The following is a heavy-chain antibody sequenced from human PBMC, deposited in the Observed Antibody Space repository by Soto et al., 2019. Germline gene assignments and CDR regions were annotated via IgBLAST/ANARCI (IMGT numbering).Heavy chain of an antibody. V-gene: IGHV4-30-4*01. CDR3: ARGRSRILYGMDV. Sequence: SETLSLTCTVSGGSISSGDYYWSWIRQPPGKGLEWIGYIYYSGSTYYNPSLKSRVTISVDTSKNQFSLKLSSVTAADTAVYYCARGRSRILYGMDVWGQGTTVTVS. CDR2: IYYSGST. CDR1: GGSISSGDYY. J-gene: IGHJ6*02. D-gene: IGHD3-3*01.